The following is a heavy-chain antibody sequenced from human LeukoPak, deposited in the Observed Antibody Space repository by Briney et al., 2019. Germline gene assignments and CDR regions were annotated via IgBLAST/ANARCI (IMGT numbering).Heavy chain of an antibody. CDR1: GGSISSSNHY. CDR2: FYYSGST. V-gene: IGHV4-39*07. Sequence: SETLSLTCTASGGSISSSNHYWGWIRQPPGKGLEWIGSFYYSGSTYYNPSLKSRVTISVDTSKNQFSLKLSSVTAADTAVYYCARGISGWSDDYWGQGTLVTVSS. J-gene: IGHJ4*02. CDR3: ARGISGWSDDY. D-gene: IGHD6-19*01.